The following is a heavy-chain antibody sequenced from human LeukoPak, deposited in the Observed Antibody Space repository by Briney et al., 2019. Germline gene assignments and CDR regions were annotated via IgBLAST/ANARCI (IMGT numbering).Heavy chain of an antibody. V-gene: IGHV4-59*01. CDR2: IYYSGST. J-gene: IGHJ5*02. CDR3: ARGRSSNWFDP. CDR1: GGSISSYY. Sequence: PSETLSLTCTVSGGSISSYYRSWIRQPPGKGLEWIGYIYYSGSTNYNPSLKSRVTISVDTSKNQFSLKLSSVTAADTAVYYCARGRSSNWFDPWGQGTLVTVSS.